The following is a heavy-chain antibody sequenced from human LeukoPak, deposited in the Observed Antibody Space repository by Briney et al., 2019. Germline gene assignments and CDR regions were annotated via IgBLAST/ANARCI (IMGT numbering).Heavy chain of an antibody. D-gene: IGHD3-10*01. CDR1: GYTFTGYY. CDR3: ARDGVGDYYGSGSYDFPVY. J-gene: IGHJ4*02. V-gene: IGHV1-2*02. Sequence: SVKVSCKASGYTFTGYYMHWVRQAPGQGLEWMGWINPNSGGTNYAQKFQGRVTMIRDTSISTAYMELSRLRSDDTAVYYCARDGVGDYYGSGSYDFPVYWGQGTLVTVSS. CDR2: INPNSGGT.